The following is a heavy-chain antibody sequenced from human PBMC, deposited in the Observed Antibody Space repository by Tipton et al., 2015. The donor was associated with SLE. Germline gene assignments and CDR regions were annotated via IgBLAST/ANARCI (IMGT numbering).Heavy chain of an antibody. V-gene: IGHV3-49*03. D-gene: IGHD3-22*01. J-gene: IGHJ4*02. CDR1: GFTFGDYA. CDR3: TRDQTTMIVVVTDY. Sequence: SLRLSCTASGFTFGDYAMSWFRQAPGKGLEWVGFIRSKAYGGTTEYAASVKGRFTISRDDSKSIAHLQMNSLKTEDTAVYYCTRDQTTMIVVVTDYWGQGTLVTVSS. CDR2: IRSKAYGGTT.